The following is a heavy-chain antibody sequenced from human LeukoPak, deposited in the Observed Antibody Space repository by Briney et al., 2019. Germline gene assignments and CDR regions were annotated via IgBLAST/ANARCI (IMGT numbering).Heavy chain of an antibody. CDR1: GHTFTNSP. CDR3: ARDMGGYYGSGSYSAFDP. D-gene: IGHD3-10*01. CDR2: INAGNGNT. J-gene: IGHJ5*02. V-gene: IGHV1-3*01. Sequence: GASVKVSCKASGHTFTNSPMHWVRQAPGQGLEWMGWINAGNGNTKYSQKFQGRVTITRDTSASTAYMELSSLRSEDTALYYCARDMGGYYGSGSYSAFDPWGQGTLVTVSS.